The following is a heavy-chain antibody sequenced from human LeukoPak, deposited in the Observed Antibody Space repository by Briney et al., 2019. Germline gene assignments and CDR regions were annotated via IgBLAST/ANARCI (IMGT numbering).Heavy chain of an antibody. CDR2: IYYSGST. Sequence: SETLPLTCTVSGGSISSYYWSWIRQPPGKGLEWIGFIYYSGSTNYNPSLKSRVTISVDTSKNQFSLKLSSVTAADTAVYYCARGLESMDYWGQGTLVTVSS. CDR3: ARGLESMDY. D-gene: IGHD1-1*01. V-gene: IGHV4-59*01. CDR1: GGSISSYY. J-gene: IGHJ4*02.